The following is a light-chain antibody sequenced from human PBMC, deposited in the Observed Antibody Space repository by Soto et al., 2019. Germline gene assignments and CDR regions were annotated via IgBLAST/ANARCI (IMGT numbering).Light chain of an antibody. CDR2: AAS. J-gene: IGKJ3*01. CDR1: QGISNY. Sequence: DIRMTQSPSSLSAFVGDSVTFTCRASQGISNYLAWYHQKPGKVPKLLVYAASTLQSGVPSRFSGSGSGTEFTLTIRSLQPEDVGTYYCQHYHSPPFTFGPGTKLEIK. CDR3: QHYHSPPFT. V-gene: IGKV1-27*01.